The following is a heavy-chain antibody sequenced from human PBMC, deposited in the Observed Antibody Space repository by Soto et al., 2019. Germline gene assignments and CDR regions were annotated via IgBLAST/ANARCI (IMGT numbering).Heavy chain of an antibody. CDR1: GPTFIAYY. Sequence: QLVQSGAEVKKPGASVRVSCKTSGPTFIAYYIHWVRQAPGQGLEWMGWIDPTSGGTTYEQKFLGRVTMTRDTSITTAYMDLNRLTSYDTALYFCARVAVDVPEWGQGTLITVSS. CDR3: ARVAVDVPE. J-gene: IGHJ4*02. D-gene: IGHD5-12*01. CDR2: IDPTSGGT. V-gene: IGHV1-2*02.